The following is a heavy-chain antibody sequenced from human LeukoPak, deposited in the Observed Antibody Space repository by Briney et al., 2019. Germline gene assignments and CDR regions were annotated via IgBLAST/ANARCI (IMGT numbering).Heavy chain of an antibody. V-gene: IGHV4-59*12. CDR3: ARDIWGSST. CDR1: GGSFSGYY. Sequence: SETLSLTCAVYGGSFSGYYWSWIRQPPGKGLEWIGYIYYSGSTNYNPSLKSRVTMSVDMSKNQISLNLNSVTAADTAVYYCARDIWGSSTWGPGTLVTVSS. J-gene: IGHJ5*02. CDR2: IYYSGST. D-gene: IGHD3-16*01.